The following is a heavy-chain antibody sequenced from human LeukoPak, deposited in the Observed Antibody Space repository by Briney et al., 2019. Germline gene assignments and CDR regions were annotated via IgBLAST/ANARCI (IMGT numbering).Heavy chain of an antibody. J-gene: IGHJ6*03. CDR2: IHSSGRT. Sequence: SETLSLTCDVSGDSMNSHYWSWIRQPPGKGPECVGYIHSSGRTNQNPSLKSRVTLSVDTSKNQFSLNLSSVTAADTAVFYCARHLDGDRYYYFYSYIDVWGKGTTVTVSS. V-gene: IGHV4-59*08. CDR1: GDSMNSHY. CDR3: ARHLDGDRYYYFYSYIDV. D-gene: IGHD4-17*01.